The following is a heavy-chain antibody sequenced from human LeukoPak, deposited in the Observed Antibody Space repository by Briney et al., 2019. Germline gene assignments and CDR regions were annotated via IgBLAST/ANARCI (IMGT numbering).Heavy chain of an antibody. V-gene: IGHV3-30*02. CDR1: GFTFSNYG. J-gene: IGHJ6*02. Sequence: HPGRSLRLSCAASGFTFSNYGMHWVRQAPGKGLEWVAFIRYDESTKFYADSVKGRFTISRDNSKNTLYLQMNSLRAEDTAVYYCARGTPSSSGWLYYGMDVWGQGTTVTVSS. CDR3: ARGTPSSSGWLYYGMDV. CDR2: IRYDESTK. D-gene: IGHD6-19*01.